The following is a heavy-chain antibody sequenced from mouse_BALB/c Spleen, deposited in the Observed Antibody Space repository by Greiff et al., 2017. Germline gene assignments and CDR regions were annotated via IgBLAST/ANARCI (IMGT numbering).Heavy chain of an antibody. Sequence: EVQVVESGGGLVKPGGSLKLSCAASGFTFSSYAMSWVRQSPEKRLAWVAEISSGGSYTYYPDTVTGRFTISRDNAKNTLYLEMSSLRSEDTAMYYWATRGISGYGGFAYWGQGTLVTVSA. CDR2: ISSGGSYT. CDR3: ATRGISGYGGFAY. CDR1: GFTFSSYA. D-gene: IGHD3-1*01. V-gene: IGHV5-9-4*01. J-gene: IGHJ3*01.